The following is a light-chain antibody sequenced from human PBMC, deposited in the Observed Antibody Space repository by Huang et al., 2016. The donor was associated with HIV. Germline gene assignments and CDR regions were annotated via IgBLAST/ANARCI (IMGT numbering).Light chain of an antibody. CDR3: QQYGGSPPIT. CDR1: QSVRSNS. J-gene: IGKJ5*01. V-gene: IGKV3-20*01. CDR2: DAA. Sequence: EIVLTQSPGTLSLSPGERATLSCRASQSVRSNSLAWYQQKPGPAPRLLIYDAASRATGIPDRFSGSGSGTDFTLTISRLEPEDFAVYYCQQYGGSPPITFGQGTRLEIK.